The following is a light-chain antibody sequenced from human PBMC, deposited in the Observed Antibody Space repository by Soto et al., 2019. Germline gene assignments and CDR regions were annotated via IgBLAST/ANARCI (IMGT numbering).Light chain of an antibody. J-gene: IGKJ1*01. CDR2: GAF. CDR3: QQYKNWPET. Sequence: EIVMTQSPATLSVSPGERATLSCRASRNVNNNLAWYQQKPGQAPRLVIYGAFTMATGIPARFSGSGSGTEFTLTISSLQSEDFAVYTCQQYKNWPETFGQGTKVEIK. CDR1: RNVNNN. V-gene: IGKV3-15*01.